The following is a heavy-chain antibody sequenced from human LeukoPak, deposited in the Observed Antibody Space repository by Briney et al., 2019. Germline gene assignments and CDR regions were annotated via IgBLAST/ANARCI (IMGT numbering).Heavy chain of an antibody. CDR3: ARGPTLGLDI. J-gene: IGHJ3*02. Sequence: GASVKVSCKASGYTFPRYYMHWVRQAPGPELEWMGIINPSGGSTSYAQKFQSRVTMTRDTSIITAYMELSSLTSDDTGMYYCARGPTLGLDIWGQGTMVTVSS. V-gene: IGHV1-46*01. CDR1: GYTFPRYY. CDR2: INPSGGST.